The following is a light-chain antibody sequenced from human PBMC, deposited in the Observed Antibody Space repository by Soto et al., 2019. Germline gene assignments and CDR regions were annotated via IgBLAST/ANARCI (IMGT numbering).Light chain of an antibody. CDR3: NSYISSGTLV. J-gene: IGLJ1*01. Sequence: QSALTQPASVSGSPGQSITISCTGTSSDVGGYNYVSWYQQHPGKAPKLMIYEVSNRPSGVSIRFSGSKSGNTASLTISGLQAEDGADYYCNSYISSGTLVFGTGTKVTVL. CDR1: SSDVGGYNY. CDR2: EVS. V-gene: IGLV2-14*01.